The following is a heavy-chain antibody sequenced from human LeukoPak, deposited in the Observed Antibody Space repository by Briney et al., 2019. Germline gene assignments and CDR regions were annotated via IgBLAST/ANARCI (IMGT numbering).Heavy chain of an antibody. CDR1: GYTFTSYD. V-gene: IGHV1-8*01. D-gene: IGHD3-9*01. Sequence: ASVKVSCKAPGYTFTSYDINWVRQATGQGLEWMGWMNPNSGNTGYAQKFQGRVTMTRNTSISTAYMELSSLRSEDTAVYYCARAGLVLDWLLRSGYYYYYMDVWGKGTTVTVSS. CDR2: MNPNSGNT. J-gene: IGHJ6*03. CDR3: ARAGLVLDWLLRSGYYYYYMDV.